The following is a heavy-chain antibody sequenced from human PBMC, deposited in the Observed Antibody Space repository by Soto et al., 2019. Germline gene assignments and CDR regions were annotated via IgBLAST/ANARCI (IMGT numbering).Heavy chain of an antibody. Sequence: PSETLSLTCTVSGDSISSYYWSWIRQPPGKGLEWIGYIHHSGGPKYNPSLKSRVTISADTSKNQFSLELSSVTAADTAVYYCASYGSGSYYNGYYFDYWGQGTLVTVSS. CDR1: GDSISSYY. CDR2: IHHSGGP. D-gene: IGHD3-10*01. CDR3: ASYGSGSYYNGYYFDY. V-gene: IGHV4-59*12. J-gene: IGHJ4*02.